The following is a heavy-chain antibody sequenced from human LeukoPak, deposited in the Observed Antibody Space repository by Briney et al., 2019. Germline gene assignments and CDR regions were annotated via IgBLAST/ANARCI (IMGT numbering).Heavy chain of an antibody. CDR2: INPSGGST. CDR3: ARENWGFWYFDL. J-gene: IGHJ2*01. D-gene: IGHD7-27*01. Sequence: ASVKVSCKASGYTFTSYYMHWVRQAPGQGLEWMGTINPSGGSTSYAQKFQGRVTMTRDMSTSTVYMELSSLRSEDTAVYYCARENWGFWYFDLWGRGTLVTVSS. V-gene: IGHV1-46*01. CDR1: GYTFTSYY.